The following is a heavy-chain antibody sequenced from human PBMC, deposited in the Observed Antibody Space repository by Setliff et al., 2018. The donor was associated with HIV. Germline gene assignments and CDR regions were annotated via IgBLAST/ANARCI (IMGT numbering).Heavy chain of an antibody. V-gene: IGHV3-30*02. J-gene: IGHJ6*03. CDR1: GFTFSDYG. D-gene: IGHD2-2*01. CDR2: TRYDASNK. Sequence: SGGSLRLSCAPSGFTFSDYGIHWVRQAPGKGLEWLTYTRYDASNKFYADSVKGRFTISRDNSKNTLFLQLNSLRVDDTAVYYCAKSCDVPSKPGPYYYSMDVWGKGTTVTVSS. CDR3: AKSCDVPSKPGPYYYSMDV.